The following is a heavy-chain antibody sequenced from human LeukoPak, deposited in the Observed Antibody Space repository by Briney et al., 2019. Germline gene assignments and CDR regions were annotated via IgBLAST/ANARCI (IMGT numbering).Heavy chain of an antibody. Sequence: GGSLRLSCAASGFTFSTSWVTWVRQAPGKGLEWVANIKQDGSEKYYVDSVKGRFTISRDNAKNSLYLQMNSLRVEDTALYYCARGFRNFDYWGQGTLVTVSS. CDR1: GFTFSTSW. J-gene: IGHJ4*02. V-gene: IGHV3-7*01. CDR2: IKQDGSEK. CDR3: ARGFRNFDY.